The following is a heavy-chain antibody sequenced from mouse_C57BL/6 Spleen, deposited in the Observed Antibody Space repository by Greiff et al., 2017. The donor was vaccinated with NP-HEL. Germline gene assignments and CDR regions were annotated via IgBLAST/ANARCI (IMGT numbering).Heavy chain of an antibody. D-gene: IGHD4-1*01. CDR3: ARSNSSIPMDY. J-gene: IGHJ4*01. Sequence: VQLQQSGPVLVKPGASVKMSCKASGYTFTDYYMNWVKQSHGKSLEWIGVINPYNGGTSYNQKFKGKATLTVDKSSSTAYMELNSLTSEDSAVYYCARSNSSIPMDYWGQGTSVTVSS. CDR1: GYTFTDYY. CDR2: INPYNGGT. V-gene: IGHV1-19*01.